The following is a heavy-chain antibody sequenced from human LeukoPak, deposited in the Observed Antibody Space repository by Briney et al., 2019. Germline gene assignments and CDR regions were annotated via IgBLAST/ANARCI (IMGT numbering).Heavy chain of an antibody. J-gene: IGHJ3*02. CDR3: ATDALYDPDAFDI. CDR1: GYTLTELS. V-gene: IGHV1-24*01. Sequence: ASVKVSCKVSGYTLTELSMHWVRQAPGKGLEWMGGFDPEGGDTIYAQKFQGRVTMTEDTSADTAYMELSSLRSEDTAVYYCATDALYDPDAFDIWGQGTMVTVSS. CDR2: FDPEGGDT. D-gene: IGHD3-16*01.